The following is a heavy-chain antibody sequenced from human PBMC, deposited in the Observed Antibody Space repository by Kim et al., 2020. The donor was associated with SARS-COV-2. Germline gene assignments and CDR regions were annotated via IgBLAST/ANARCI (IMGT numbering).Heavy chain of an antibody. CDR1: GFTFSSYA. V-gene: IGHV3-23*01. D-gene: IGHD3-3*01. CDR2: ISGSGGST. CDR3: AKVDWSGYYVRSGPWFDP. J-gene: IGHJ5*02. Sequence: GGSLRLSCAASGFTFSSYAMSWVRQAPGKGLEWVSAISGSGGSTYYADSVKGRFTISRDNSKNTLYLQMNSLRAEDTAVYYCAKVDWSGYYVRSGPWFDPWGQGTLVTVSS.